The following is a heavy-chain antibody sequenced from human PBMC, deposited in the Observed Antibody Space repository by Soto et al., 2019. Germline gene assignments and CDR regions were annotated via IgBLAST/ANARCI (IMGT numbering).Heavy chain of an antibody. J-gene: IGHJ5*02. CDR2: MHYSGST. V-gene: IGHV4-39*01. D-gene: IGHD3-10*01. Sequence: SETLSLTCTVSGGYISSSNYYWGWIRQPPGKGLEWIGTMHYSGSTNYNPSLKSRVTISVDTSKNQFSLKLSSVTATDTAVYYCARRTPLYASESSRFDPWGQGALVTVSS. CDR3: ARRTPLYASESSRFDP. CDR1: GGYISSSNYY.